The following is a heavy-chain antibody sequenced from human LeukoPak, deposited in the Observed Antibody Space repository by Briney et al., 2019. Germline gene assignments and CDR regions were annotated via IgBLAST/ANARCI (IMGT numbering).Heavy chain of an antibody. CDR3: TRMTTGHDY. V-gene: IGHV4-34*01. D-gene: IGHD4-17*01. J-gene: IGHJ4*02. Sequence: SETLSLACAVSGVSFNNYYWSWVRQTPGEGLEWIGEINHSGYTNDSPSLKSRVTLSIDTSRKQFSLNLRSVTVADTGIYYCTRMTTGHDYWGQGTLVTVSS. CDR1: GVSFNNYY. CDR2: INHSGYT.